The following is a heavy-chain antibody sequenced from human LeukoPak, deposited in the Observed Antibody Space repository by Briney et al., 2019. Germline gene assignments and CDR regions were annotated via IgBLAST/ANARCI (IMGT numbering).Heavy chain of an antibody. D-gene: IGHD6-6*01. V-gene: IGHV3-23*01. CDR2: ISGSGGST. CDR1: GFTFSSYA. CDR3: AKVGVARQDAFDI. J-gene: IGHJ3*02. Sequence: GGSLRLSCAASGFTFSSYAMSWVRQAPGKGLEWVSAISGSGGSTYYADSVKGRFTISRDNSKNTLYLQMNSLRAEDTAVYYCAKVGVARQDAFDIWGQETMVTVSS.